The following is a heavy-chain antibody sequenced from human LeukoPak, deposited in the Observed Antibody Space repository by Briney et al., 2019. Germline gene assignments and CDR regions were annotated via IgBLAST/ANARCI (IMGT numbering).Heavy chain of an antibody. D-gene: IGHD3-22*01. Sequence: GGSLRLSCAASGFTFSSYGMHWVRQAPGKGLEWVAVIWYDGSNKYYADSVKGQFTISRDNSKNTLYLQMNSLRAEDTAVHYCARDRYDSSRYGTFDYWGQGTLVTVSS. CDR2: IWYDGSNK. J-gene: IGHJ4*02. CDR1: GFTFSSYG. V-gene: IGHV3-33*01. CDR3: ARDRYDSSRYGTFDY.